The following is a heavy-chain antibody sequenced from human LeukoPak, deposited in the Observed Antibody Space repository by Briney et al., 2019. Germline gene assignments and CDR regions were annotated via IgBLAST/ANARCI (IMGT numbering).Heavy chain of an antibody. D-gene: IGHD3-22*01. CDR3: AKDRLDSRTTDY. V-gene: IGHV3-30*02. CDR2: IRYDGSNK. J-gene: IGHJ4*02. CDR1: GFTFSNYG. Sequence: PGGSLRLSCAASGFTFSNYGMHWVRQAPGKGLEWVAFIRYDGSNKYYADSVKGRFTISRDNSKNTLYLQMNSLRAEDTAVYYCAKDRLDSRTTDYWGQGTLVTVSS.